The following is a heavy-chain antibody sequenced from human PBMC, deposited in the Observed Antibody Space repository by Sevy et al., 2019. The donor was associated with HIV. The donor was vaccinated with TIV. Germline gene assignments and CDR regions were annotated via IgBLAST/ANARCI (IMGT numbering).Heavy chain of an antibody. CDR3: ASRGYCNGGSCYSGPNDY. CDR1: GFTFSSYS. V-gene: IGHV3-48*02. Sequence: GGSLRLSCAASGFTFSSYSMNWVRQAPGKGLEWVSYISSGSRTIYYADSVKGRFTISRDNAKNSLYLQMNSLRDEDTAVYYCASRGYCNGGSCYSGPNDYWGQGTLVTVSS. D-gene: IGHD2-15*01. J-gene: IGHJ4*02. CDR2: ISSGSRTI.